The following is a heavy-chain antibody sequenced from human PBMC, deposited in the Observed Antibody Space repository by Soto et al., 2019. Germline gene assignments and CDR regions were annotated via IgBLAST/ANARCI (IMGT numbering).Heavy chain of an antibody. CDR2: INHSGST. J-gene: IGHJ4*02. CDR3: ARGEISGWYLDY. D-gene: IGHD6-19*01. V-gene: IGHV4-34*01. CDR1: VGSFSDYY. Sequence: SETLSLTCAVYVGSFSDYYWSWIRQPPGKGLEWIGEINHSGSTKYNPSLKSRVTISVDTSKNQFSLKLSSVTAADTAVYYCARGEISGWYLDYWGQGTLVTVSS.